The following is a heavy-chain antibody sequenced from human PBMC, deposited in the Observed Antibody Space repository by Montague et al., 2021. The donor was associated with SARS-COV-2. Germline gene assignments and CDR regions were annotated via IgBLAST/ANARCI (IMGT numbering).Heavy chain of an antibody. CDR3: ARQHRKYYDAGSYCALGDY. J-gene: IGHJ4*01. V-gene: IGHV4-39*01. CDR1: GGSISSSTYY. CDR2: IYYSGST. D-gene: IGHD3-10*01. Sequence: SETLSLTCTVSGGSISSSTYYWGWNRQPPGKGLEWIGCIYYSGSTYSNPSLKSRVTISVDTSKKQFSLKLSSVTDADTAVYYCARQHRKYYDAGSYCALGDYWGQGTLVTVSS.